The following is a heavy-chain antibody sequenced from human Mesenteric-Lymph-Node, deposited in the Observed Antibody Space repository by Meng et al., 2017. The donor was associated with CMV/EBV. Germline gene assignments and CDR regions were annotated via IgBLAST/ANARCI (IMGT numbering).Heavy chain of an antibody. CDR2: ISAYNGNT. CDR3: ARGDYSRGIVVVPAAPFDY. V-gene: IGHV1-18*04. CDR1: GYTFTDDF. Sequence: ASVKVSCKASGYTFTDDFLHWARQAPGQGLEWMGWISAYNGNTNYAQKLQGRVTMTTDTSTSTAYMELRSLRSDDTAVYYCARGDYSRGIVVVPAAPFDYWGQGTLVTVSS. J-gene: IGHJ4*02. D-gene: IGHD2-2*01.